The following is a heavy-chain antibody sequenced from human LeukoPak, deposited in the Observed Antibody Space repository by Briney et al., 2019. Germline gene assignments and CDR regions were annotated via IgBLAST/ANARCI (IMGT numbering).Heavy chain of an antibody. V-gene: IGHV3-33*06. J-gene: IGHJ4*02. D-gene: IGHD1-26*01. Sequence: PGGSLRLSCAASGFTFSSYGMHWVRQAPGKGLEWVAVIWYDGSNKYYADSVKGRFTISRDNSKNTLYLQMNSLRAEDTAVYYCGKDGRELPDYWGQGTLVTVSS. CDR2: IWYDGSNK. CDR3: GKDGRELPDY. CDR1: GFTFSSYG.